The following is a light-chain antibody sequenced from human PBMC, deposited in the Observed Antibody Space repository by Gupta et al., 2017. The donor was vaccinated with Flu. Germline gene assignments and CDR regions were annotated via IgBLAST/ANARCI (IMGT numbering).Light chain of an antibody. J-gene: IGLJ3*02. CDR2: CNN. CDR3: AAWDDSLNGRV. Sequence: QPVLTQPPPASGTPGQRVTTPCSGSSSNIGSNTVDWYQQRPGTAPKLLIYCNNQRPSGVPDRFSGSKSGTSATLAISGLQAEDEADYYCAAWDDSLNGRVFGGGTKLTVL. V-gene: IGLV1-44*01. CDR1: SSNIGSNT.